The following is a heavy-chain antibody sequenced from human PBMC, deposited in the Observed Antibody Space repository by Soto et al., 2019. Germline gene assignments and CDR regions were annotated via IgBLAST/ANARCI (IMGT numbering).Heavy chain of an antibody. CDR3: ARLISSWRYSGNSDAFDI. V-gene: IGHV4-39*01. CDR2: IYYSGST. D-gene: IGHD1-26*01. J-gene: IGHJ3*02. Sequence: QLQLQESCPGLVKPSETLSLTCTVSGGSISSSSYYWGWIRQPPGKGLEWIGSIYYSGSTYYNPSLKSRVTISVDTSKNQFSLKLSSVTAADTAVYYCARLISSWRYSGNSDAFDIWGQGTMVTVSS. CDR1: GGSISSSSYY.